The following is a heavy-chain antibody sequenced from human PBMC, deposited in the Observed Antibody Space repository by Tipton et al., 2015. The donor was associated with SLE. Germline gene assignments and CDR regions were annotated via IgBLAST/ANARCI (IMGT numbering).Heavy chain of an antibody. V-gene: IGHV4-34*01. D-gene: IGHD2-2*01. CDR2: INHRGST. J-gene: IGHJ2*01. CDR1: GGSFSGYY. CDR3: ARRLVAAANDWYFGL. Sequence: TLSLTCAVYGGSFSGYYWSWIRQPPGKGLEWIGEINHRGSTNYNPSLKSRVTISVDTSKNQFSLKLSSVTAADTAVYYCARRLVAAANDWYFGLWGRGTLVTVSS.